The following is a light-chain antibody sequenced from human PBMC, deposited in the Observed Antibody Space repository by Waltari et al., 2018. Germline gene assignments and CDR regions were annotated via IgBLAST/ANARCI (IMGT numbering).Light chain of an antibody. J-gene: IGKJ4*01. Sequence: VLLTQSPASLSVSPGDTVILSCRASQSVRTNLGWYQQKAGQAPRTLIYGASTRASGVPSRFSGSGSETDFTLIISSLQSEDAAVYFCQQYYVWPPSTFGGGTKLEI. V-gene: IGKV3-15*01. CDR2: GAS. CDR3: QQYYVWPPST. CDR1: QSVRTN.